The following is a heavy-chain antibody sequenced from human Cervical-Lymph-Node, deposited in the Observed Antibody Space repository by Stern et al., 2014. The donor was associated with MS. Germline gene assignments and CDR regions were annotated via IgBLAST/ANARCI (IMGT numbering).Heavy chain of an antibody. D-gene: IGHD2-15*01. CDR1: GFSLSTSGMR. Sequence: QVTLRESGPALVKPTQTLTLTCTFSGFSLSTSGMRVSWIRQPPGKALEWLARSDLDDDKFYSTSLKTRLTISKDTSKNQVVLTMTNMDPVDTATYYCARTRRGYCSGGSCYIIFDYWGQGTLVTVSS. CDR3: ARTRRGYCSGGSCYIIFDY. CDR2: SDLDDDK. J-gene: IGHJ4*02. V-gene: IGHV2-70*04.